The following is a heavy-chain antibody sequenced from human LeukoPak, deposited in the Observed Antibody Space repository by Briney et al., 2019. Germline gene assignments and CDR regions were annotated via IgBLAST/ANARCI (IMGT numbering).Heavy chain of an antibody. CDR2: ISANNGNTKYNT. CDR3: ARDRDRSGSQSY. J-gene: IGHJ4*02. V-gene: IGHV1-18*01. CDR1: GYTFTSYG. D-gene: IGHD1-26*01. Sequence: GPSVKVSCKASGYTFTSYGISWVRHAPGPGLEWMGWISANNGNTKYNTKYAQNLQGKVTMTTDISTSTAYMELRTLRSDDTAVYYCARDRDRSGSQSYWGQGTLVTVSS.